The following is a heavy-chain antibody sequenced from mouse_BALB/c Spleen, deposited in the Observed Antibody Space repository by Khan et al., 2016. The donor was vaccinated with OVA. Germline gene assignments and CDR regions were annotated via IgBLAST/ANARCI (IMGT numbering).Heavy chain of an antibody. CDR1: GYSITSDYA. CDR2: INYSGST. Sequence: EVELVESGPGLVKPSQSLSLTCTVTGYSITSDYAWNWIRQFPGNRLEWMGYINYSGSTSKKPSLKSRVSTSRATSKNQIFLQLNAVTTEDTATYYGVIGRSYWGQGTLVTVSA. D-gene: IGHD3-3*01. CDR3: VIGRSY. J-gene: IGHJ3*01. V-gene: IGHV3-2*02.